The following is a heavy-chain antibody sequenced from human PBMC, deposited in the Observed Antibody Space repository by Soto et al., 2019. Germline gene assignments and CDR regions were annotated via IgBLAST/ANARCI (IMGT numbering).Heavy chain of an antibody. V-gene: IGHV3-23*01. D-gene: IGHD3-9*01. CDR3: AKDSIFPNTYYDILTYYDY. CDR1: GFTFSSYA. J-gene: IGHJ4*02. CDR2: ISGSGGST. Sequence: GGSLRLSCAASGFTFSSYAMSWVRQAPGKGLEWVSAISGSGGSTYYADSVKGRFTISRDNSKNTLYLQMNSLRAEDTAVYYCAKDSIFPNTYYDILTYYDYWGQGTLVTVSS.